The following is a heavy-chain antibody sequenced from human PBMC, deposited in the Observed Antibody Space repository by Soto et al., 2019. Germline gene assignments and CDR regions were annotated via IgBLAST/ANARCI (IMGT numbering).Heavy chain of an antibody. CDR3: ARNPVPFYGGKPHGGMDV. CDR1: GGSISSYY. Sequence: KSSETLSLTCTVSGGSISSYYWSWIRQPAGKGLEWIGRIYTSGSTNYNPSLKSRVTMSVDTSKNQFSLKLSSVTAADTAVYYCARNPVPFYGGKPHGGMDVWGQGTTVTVSS. CDR2: IYTSGST. D-gene: IGHD4-17*01. J-gene: IGHJ6*02. V-gene: IGHV4-4*07.